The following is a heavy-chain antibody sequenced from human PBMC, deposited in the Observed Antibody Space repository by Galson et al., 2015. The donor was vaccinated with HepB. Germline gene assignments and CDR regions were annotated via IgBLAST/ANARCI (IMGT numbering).Heavy chain of an antibody. D-gene: IGHD5-12*01. J-gene: IGHJ3*02. CDR2: IDWDDDK. Sequence: PALVKPTQPLTLTCTFSGFSLSTSGMCVSWIRQPPGKALEWLARIDWDDDKYYSTSLKTRLTISKDTPKNQVVLTMTNMDPVDTATYYCARIAGLLVADADAFDIWGQGTMVTVSS. CDR3: ARIAGLLVADADAFDI. CDR1: GFSLSTSGMC. V-gene: IGHV2-70*11.